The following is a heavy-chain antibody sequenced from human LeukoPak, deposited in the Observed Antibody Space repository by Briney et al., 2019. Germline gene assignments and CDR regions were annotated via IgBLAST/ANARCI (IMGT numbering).Heavy chain of an antibody. J-gene: IGHJ3*02. D-gene: IGHD3-22*01. V-gene: IGHV3-23*01. CDR3: AKVDRQYDSRGYYGENDAFDM. Sequence: PGGSLRLSCAASGFTFSNYAMSWVRQAPGKGLERVSVISGSGGSTYYADSVKGRFTISRDNSKNTLYLQMNSLRAEDTAVYYCAKVDRQYDSRGYYGENDAFDMWGQGTMVTVSS. CDR1: GFTFSNYA. CDR2: ISGSGGST.